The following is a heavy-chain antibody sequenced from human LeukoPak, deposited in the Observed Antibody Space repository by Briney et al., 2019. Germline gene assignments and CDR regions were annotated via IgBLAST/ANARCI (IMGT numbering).Heavy chain of an antibody. CDR1: GGTFSSYA. D-gene: IGHD3-3*01. Sequence: ASVKVSCKASGGTFSSYAISWVRQAPGQGLEWMGGIIPIFGTANYAQKFQGRVTITADESTSTAYMELSSLRSEDTAVYYCARDLSGYRGAFDIWGQGAMVTVSS. V-gene: IGHV1-69*13. J-gene: IGHJ3*02. CDR3: ARDLSGYRGAFDI. CDR2: IIPIFGTA.